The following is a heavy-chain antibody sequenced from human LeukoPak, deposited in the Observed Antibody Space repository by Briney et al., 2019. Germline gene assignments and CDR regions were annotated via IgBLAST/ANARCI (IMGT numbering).Heavy chain of an antibody. D-gene: IGHD3-16*02. V-gene: IGHV4-39*01. CDR1: GGSISSSSYD. J-gene: IGHJ6*03. Sequence: SETLSLTCTVSGGSISSSSYDWGWIRQPPGKGLEWIGSIYYSGSTYYNPSLKSRVTISVDTSKNQFSLKLSSVTAADTAVYYCARHARYQLIYYYYYMDVWGKGTTVTVSS. CDR3: ARHARYQLIYYYYYMDV. CDR2: IYYSGST.